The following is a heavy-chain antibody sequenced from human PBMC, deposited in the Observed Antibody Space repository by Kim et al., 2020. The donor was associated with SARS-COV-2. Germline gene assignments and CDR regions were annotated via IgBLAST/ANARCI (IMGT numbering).Heavy chain of an antibody. D-gene: IGHD3-10*01. V-gene: IGHV1-24*01. CDR1: GYTLTELS. CDR2: FDPEDGET. J-gene: IGHJ6*03. CDR3: ATAPIVLVFGEIGGCYYYYMDV. Sequence: ASVKVSCKATGYTLTELSMHWVRQAPGQGLEWMGGFDPEDGETIYAQKFQGRVTMTEDTSTDTAYMELSSLRSEDTAVYYCATAPIVLVFGEIGGCYYYYMDVWGKGTTVPVSS.